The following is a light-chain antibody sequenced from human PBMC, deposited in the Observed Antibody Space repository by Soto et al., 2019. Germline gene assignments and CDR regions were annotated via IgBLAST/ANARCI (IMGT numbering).Light chain of an antibody. Sequence: EIVLTQSPGTLSLSPGERATLSSRASHSDNSGYLAWYQHTPGQAPRPLIYDTSTRATGIPDRFSGSGSGTDFSLTISRLEPEDFAVYYCQEYDSSPRTFGQGPKVDI. CDR3: QEYDSSPRT. V-gene: IGKV3-20*01. CDR1: HSDNSGY. CDR2: DTS. J-gene: IGKJ1*01.